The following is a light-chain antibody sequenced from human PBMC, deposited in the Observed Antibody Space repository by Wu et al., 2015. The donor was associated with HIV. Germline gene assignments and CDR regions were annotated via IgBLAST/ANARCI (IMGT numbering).Light chain of an antibody. CDR2: GAS. CDR1: QSISDSN. Sequence: EIVLTQSPGTLSLSPGERVTLSCRASQSISDSNLAWYQQKPGQAPSLLIYGASSRATGIPDRFSGSGSGTDFTLTISRLEPEDFAVYYCQQGSNWPTFGGGTEGGD. J-gene: IGKJ4*01. V-gene: IGKV3D-20*02. CDR3: QQGSNWPT.